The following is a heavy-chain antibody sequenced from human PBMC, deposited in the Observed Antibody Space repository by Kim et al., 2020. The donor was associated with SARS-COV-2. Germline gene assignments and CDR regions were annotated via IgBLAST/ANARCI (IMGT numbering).Heavy chain of an antibody. V-gene: IGHV5-51*01. CDR2: IYPGDSDT. CDR3: ARAPSGTLSPYYFDY. Sequence: GESLKISCTTSGYTFSSYWIGWVRQMPGKGLEWMGIIYPGDSDTKYSPSFEGQVTISADWSITTAYVQWSSLKASDTAIYYCARAPSGTLSPYYFDYWGQGTLVTVSP. CDR1: GYTFSSYW. J-gene: IGHJ4*02. D-gene: IGHD1-26*01.